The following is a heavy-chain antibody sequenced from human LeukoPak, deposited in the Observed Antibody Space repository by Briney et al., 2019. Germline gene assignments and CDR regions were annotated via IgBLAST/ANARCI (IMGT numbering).Heavy chain of an antibody. CDR3: VKDFVGVEEF. Sequence: PGGSLRLSCAASGFTLSSYWMHWVRHAPGKGLVWVSRINEEGTTIDYADSVRGRFTISRGIAKNTLYLQMNSLRPEDTAVYHCVKDFVGVEEFWGQGTLVTVSS. J-gene: IGHJ4*02. CDR2: INEEGTTI. CDR1: GFTLSSYW. V-gene: IGHV3-74*01. D-gene: IGHD3-16*01.